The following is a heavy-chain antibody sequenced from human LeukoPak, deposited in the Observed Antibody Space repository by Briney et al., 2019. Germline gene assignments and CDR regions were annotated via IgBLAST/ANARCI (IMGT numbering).Heavy chain of an antibody. D-gene: IGHD3-16*01. J-gene: IGHJ4*02. Sequence: GGSLRLSCAASGFTFSSYGMHWVRQAPGKGLEWVAVISYDGSNKYYADSVKGRFTISRDNSKNTLYLQMNSLRAEDTAVYYCARAFATFDYWGQGTLVTVSS. CDR3: ARAFATFDY. V-gene: IGHV3-30*03. CDR1: GFTFSSYG. CDR2: ISYDGSNK.